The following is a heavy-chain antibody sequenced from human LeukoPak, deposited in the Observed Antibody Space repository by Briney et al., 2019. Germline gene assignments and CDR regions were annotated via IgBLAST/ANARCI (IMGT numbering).Heavy chain of an antibody. J-gene: IGHJ5*02. CDR3: ARAGGLHETLPSDP. Sequence: GGSLRLSCAASGFTVSSKYMSWVRQAPGKGLEWVSTLYSNGNTYYADSVKGRFTISRDNSKNTLSLQMNSLRAEDTAVYYCARAGGLHETLPSDPWGQGTLVTVSS. D-gene: IGHD4-11*01. V-gene: IGHV3-53*01. CDR1: GFTVSSKY. CDR2: LYSNGNT.